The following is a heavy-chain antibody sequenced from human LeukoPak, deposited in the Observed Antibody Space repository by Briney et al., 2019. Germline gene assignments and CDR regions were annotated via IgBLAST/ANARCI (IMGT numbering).Heavy chain of an antibody. CDR3: ARGDGDSQAYYGMDV. CDR2: IYYSGST. J-gene: IGHJ6*02. V-gene: IGHV4-59*01. Sequence: SETLSLTCTVSGGSISSYYWSWIRQPPGKGLEWIGYIYYSGSTNYNPSLKSRVTISVDTSKNQFSLELSSVTAADTAVYYCARGDGDSQAYYGMDVWGQGTTVTVSS. CDR1: GGSISSYY. D-gene: IGHD4-17*01.